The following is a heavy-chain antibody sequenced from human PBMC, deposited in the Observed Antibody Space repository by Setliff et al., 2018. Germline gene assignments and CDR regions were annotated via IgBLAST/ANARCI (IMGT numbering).Heavy chain of an antibody. D-gene: IGHD3-9*01. CDR1: GGSISTNSYY. CDR2: MYFSGST. CDR3: ARAPRYFDMTGSYFDG. V-gene: IGHV4-39*02. J-gene: IGHJ4*02. Sequence: SETLSLTCTVSGGSISTNSYYWGCIRQPPGQGLEWIGSMYFSGSTYYNPSLKSRVTMSIDKSKNEFSLKMSSVTAADTAVYYCARAPRYFDMTGSYFDGWCQGTLVTVSS.